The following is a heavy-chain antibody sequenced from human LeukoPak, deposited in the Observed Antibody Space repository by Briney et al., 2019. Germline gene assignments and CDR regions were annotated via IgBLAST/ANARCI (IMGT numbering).Heavy chain of an antibody. Sequence: SETLSLTCAVYGGSFSGYYWSWIRQPPGKGLEWIGEINHSGSTNYNPSLKSRVTISVDTSKNQFSLKLSSVTAADTAVYYCARGIKGDDFWSGYSLNYYYYYMDVWGKGTTVTVSS. CDR1: GGSFSGYY. CDR3: ARGIKGDDFWSGYSLNYYYYYMDV. J-gene: IGHJ6*03. CDR2: INHSGST. V-gene: IGHV4-34*01. D-gene: IGHD3-3*01.